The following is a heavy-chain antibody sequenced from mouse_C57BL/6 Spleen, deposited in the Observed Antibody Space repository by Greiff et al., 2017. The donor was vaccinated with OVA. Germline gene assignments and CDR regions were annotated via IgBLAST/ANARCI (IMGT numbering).Heavy chain of an antibody. CDR1: GFTFSSYA. CDR3: TRERITTVVATGAMDY. Sequence: EVQGVESGEGLVKPGGSLKLSCAASGFTFSSYAMSWVRQTPEKRLEWVAYISSGGDYIYYADTVKGRFTISRDNARNTLYLQMSSLKSEDTAMYYCTRERITTVVATGAMDYWGQGTSVTVSS. CDR2: ISSGGDYI. V-gene: IGHV5-9-1*02. J-gene: IGHJ4*01. D-gene: IGHD1-1*01.